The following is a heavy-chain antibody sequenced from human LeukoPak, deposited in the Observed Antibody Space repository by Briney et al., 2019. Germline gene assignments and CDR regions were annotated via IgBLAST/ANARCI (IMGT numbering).Heavy chain of an antibody. CDR1: GGSISSGDYH. V-gene: IGHV4-30-4*01. CDR2: IYYSGST. CDR3: SGYDPGNNWFDP. J-gene: IGHJ5*02. D-gene: IGHD5-12*01. Sequence: SETLSLTCTVSGGSISSGDYHWSWIRQPPGKGLEWIGYIYYSGSTYYNPSLKSRVTISVDTSKNQFSLKLSSVTAADTAVYYCSGYDPGNNWFDPWGQGTLVTVSS.